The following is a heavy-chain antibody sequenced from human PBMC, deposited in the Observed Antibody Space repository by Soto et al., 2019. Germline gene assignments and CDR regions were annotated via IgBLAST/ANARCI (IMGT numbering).Heavy chain of an antibody. CDR2: ISSDGSNK. D-gene: IGHD3-10*01. J-gene: IGHJ4*02. V-gene: IGHV3-30*03. CDR1: GFTFSSYA. CDR3: ARGVFFDY. Sequence: QVQLVESGGGVVQPGRSLRLSCAASGFTFSSYAMHWVRQDPGKGLEWVAVISSDGSNKYYADSVKGRFPIYRDNSKSTLYLQMSSLRAEDTAVFFCARGVFFDYWGQGTLVTVSS.